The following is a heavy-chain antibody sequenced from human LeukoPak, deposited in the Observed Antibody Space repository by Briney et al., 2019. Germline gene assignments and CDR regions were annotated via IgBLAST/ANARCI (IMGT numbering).Heavy chain of an antibody. D-gene: IGHD3-10*01. CDR2: LNNNGGST. CDR1: GFTFSSHG. V-gene: IGHV3-23*01. J-gene: IGHJ4*02. CDR3: AKILTFGTWYFDY. Sequence: GGSLSLSCAASGFTFSSHGMTWVRQAPGKGLEWVAGLNNNGGSTFYADSVKGRFTISRDNSKNTLSLQMHNLRAGDTAVYYCAKILTFGTWYFDYWGQGILVTVSS.